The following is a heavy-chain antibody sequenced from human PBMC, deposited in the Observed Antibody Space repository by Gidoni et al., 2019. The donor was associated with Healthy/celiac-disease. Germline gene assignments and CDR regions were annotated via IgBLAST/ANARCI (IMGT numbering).Heavy chain of an antibody. CDR1: GGSFSGYY. V-gene: IGHV4-34*01. CDR3: ARGGRFRGVIIRPYYFDY. Sequence: QVQLQQWGAGLLKPSETLSLTCAVYGGSFSGYYWSWIRQPPGKGLEWIGEINHSGSTNYNPSLKSRVTISVDTSKNQFSLKLSSVTAADTAVYYCARGGRFRGVIIRPYYFDYWGQGTLVTVSS. CDR2: INHSGST. D-gene: IGHD3-10*01. J-gene: IGHJ4*02.